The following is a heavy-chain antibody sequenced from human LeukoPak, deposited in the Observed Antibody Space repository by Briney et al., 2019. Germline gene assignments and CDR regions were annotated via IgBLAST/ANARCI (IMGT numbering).Heavy chain of an antibody. CDR3: AKETVGYCSGGSCHPATWFDP. CDR1: GFTFSSYA. CDR2: ISGSGGST. J-gene: IGHJ5*02. V-gene: IGHV3-23*01. Sequence: GGSLRLSCAASGFTFSSYAMSWVRQAPGKGLEWVSAISGSGGSTCYADSVKGRFTISRDNSKNTLYLQMNSLRAEDTAVYYCAKETVGYCSGGSCHPATWFDPWGQGTLVTVSS. D-gene: IGHD2-15*01.